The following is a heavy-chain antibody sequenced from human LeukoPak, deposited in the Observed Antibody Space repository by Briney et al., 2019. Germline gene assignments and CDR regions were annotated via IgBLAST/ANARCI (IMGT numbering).Heavy chain of an antibody. Sequence: GESLKISCKGSGYSFTTYWIGCVRQMPGKGLEWVGFINPTDSDATYSPSFQGQVIISADKSISTAYLQWSSLKASDTAMYYCARAWSLDYWGQGTLVTVSS. V-gene: IGHV5-51*01. J-gene: IGHJ4*02. CDR1: GYSFTTYW. D-gene: IGHD2-15*01. CDR3: ARAWSLDY. CDR2: INPTDSDA.